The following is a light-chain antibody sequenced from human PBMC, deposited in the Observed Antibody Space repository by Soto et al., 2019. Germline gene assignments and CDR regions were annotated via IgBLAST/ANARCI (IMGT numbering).Light chain of an antibody. V-gene: IGKV3-15*01. CDR3: QQYNDWFSIT. CDR2: DTS. CDR1: QSVSST. J-gene: IGKJ5*01. Sequence: EIVMTQSPATLSVSPGERAALSCRASQSVSSTLAWYRQRPGQAPRLVIYDTSTRATGVPARFSGSGSGTEFTLTISSLQSEDFGVYYCQQYNDWFSITVGQGTRLEIK.